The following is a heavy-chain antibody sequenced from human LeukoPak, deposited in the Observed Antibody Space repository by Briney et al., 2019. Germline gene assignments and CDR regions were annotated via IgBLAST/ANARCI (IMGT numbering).Heavy chain of an antibody. CDR1: GGSIRGTSYY. Sequence: SETLSLTCTVSGGSIRGTSYYLGWIRQTPGEGLEWIGGLYYSGTTYYNPSLESRVTISLDPSKNQFSLKLTSVTAADTAVYYCARFSSGCSTSSCYLTYWGQGTLVTVSS. J-gene: IGHJ4*02. CDR2: LYYSGTT. CDR3: ARFSSGCSTSSCYLTY. D-gene: IGHD2-2*01. V-gene: IGHV4-39*07.